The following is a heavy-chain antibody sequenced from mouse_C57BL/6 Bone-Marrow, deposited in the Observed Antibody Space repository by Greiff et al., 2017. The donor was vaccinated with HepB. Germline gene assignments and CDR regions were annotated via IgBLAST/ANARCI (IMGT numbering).Heavy chain of an antibody. CDR3: SRRYDYDGSWFAY. J-gene: IGHJ3*01. CDR1: GYTFTSYW. Sequence: VQLQQPGAELVKPGASVKLSCKASGYTFTSYWMHWVKQRPGRGLEWIGRINPNSGGTKYNEKFKRKATLTVDKPSNTTYMQLRSLTSEDSAVYYCSRRYDYDGSWFAYWGQGTLVTVSA. CDR2: INPNSGGT. V-gene: IGHV1-72*01. D-gene: IGHD2-4*01.